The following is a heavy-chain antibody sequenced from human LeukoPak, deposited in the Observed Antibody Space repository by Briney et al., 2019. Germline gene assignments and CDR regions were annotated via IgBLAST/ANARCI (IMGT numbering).Heavy chain of an antibody. J-gene: IGHJ4*02. D-gene: IGHD5-18*01. CDR2: IKEDASEK. V-gene: IGHV3-7*04. Sequence: PGGSLRLSCAASGFTFGIYWMSWVRQAPGKGLEWVANIKEDASEKNYVDSVKGRFTISRDNAKNSLYLQMNSLRAEDTAAYYCARDHHPFTAWGQGTLVTVSS. CDR3: ARDHHPFTA. CDR1: GFTFGIYW.